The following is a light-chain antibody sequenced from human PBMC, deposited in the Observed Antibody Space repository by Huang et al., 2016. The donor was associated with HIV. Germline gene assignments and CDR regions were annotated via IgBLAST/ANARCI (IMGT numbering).Light chain of an antibody. CDR1: QSVSSNY. Sequence: EIVLTQSPGTLSLSPGDRATLSCRASQSVSSNYLAWYQQKPGQAPGLLIYGASSRATGIPDRFSGSGSGTEFIFTISRVEPEDSSVFYCQQYGSSPTTFGQGTKLEI. J-gene: IGKJ2*01. V-gene: IGKV3-20*01. CDR2: GAS. CDR3: QQYGSSPTT.